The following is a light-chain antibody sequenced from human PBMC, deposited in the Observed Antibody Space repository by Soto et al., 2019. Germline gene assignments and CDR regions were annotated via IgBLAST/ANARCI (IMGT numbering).Light chain of an antibody. CDR2: DDN. J-gene: IGLJ1*01. V-gene: IGLV1-51*01. Sequence: VLTQPPSVSAAPGQKVTISCSGSSSNIGGNSVSWYQQLPGTAPKLLIYDDNKRPSGIPDRFSGSKSGTSATLGITGFQTGDEADYYCGSWDSSLSAYVFGTGTKGTVL. CDR1: SSNIGGNS. CDR3: GSWDSSLSAYV.